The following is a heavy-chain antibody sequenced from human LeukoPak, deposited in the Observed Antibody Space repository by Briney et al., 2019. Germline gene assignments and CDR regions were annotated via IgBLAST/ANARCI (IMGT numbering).Heavy chain of an antibody. Sequence: GGSLRLSCAASGFTFSSYSMNWVRQAPGKGLEWVSSISRSSSYIYYADSVKGRFTISRDNAKNSLYLQMNSLRAEDTAVYYCARDVSGGVGRYFDWPDAFDIWGQGTMVTVSS. V-gene: IGHV3-21*01. CDR3: ARDVSGGVGRYFDWPDAFDI. J-gene: IGHJ3*02. CDR2: ISRSSSYI. D-gene: IGHD3-9*01. CDR1: GFTFSSYS.